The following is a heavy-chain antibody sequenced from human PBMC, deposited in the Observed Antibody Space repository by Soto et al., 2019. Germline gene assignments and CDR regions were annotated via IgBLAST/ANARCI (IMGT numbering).Heavy chain of an antibody. D-gene: IGHD2-8*01. Sequence: QVQLQQSGPGLVKPSETLSLTCTVSGGSISTYYWSWIRQPPGKGLEWIGYIYYGGSANYNPSLESRVTIALDRSKKQFSLSLNSVTAADKDVYYCSRGGHCTDGVCSALDYWGQGTLVTVSS. CDR2: IYYGGSA. V-gene: IGHV4-59*08. CDR1: GGSISTYY. CDR3: SRGGHCTDGVCSALDY. J-gene: IGHJ4*02.